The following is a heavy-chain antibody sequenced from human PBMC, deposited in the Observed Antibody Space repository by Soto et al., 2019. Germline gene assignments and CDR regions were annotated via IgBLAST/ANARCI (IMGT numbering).Heavy chain of an antibody. D-gene: IGHD3-3*01. Sequence: SVKVSCKDSGYTYASYDSNWVRQATGQGLEWMGWMNPNSGNTGYAQKFQGRVTMTRNTSISTAYMELSSLRSEDTAVYYCARGRYDFWSGYLQFYYYMDVWGKGTTVTVSS. V-gene: IGHV1-8*01. CDR1: GYTYASYD. CDR2: MNPNSGNT. CDR3: ARGRYDFWSGYLQFYYYMDV. J-gene: IGHJ6*03.